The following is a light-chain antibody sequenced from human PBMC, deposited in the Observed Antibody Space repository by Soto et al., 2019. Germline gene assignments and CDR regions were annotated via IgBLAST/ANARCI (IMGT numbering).Light chain of an antibody. CDR3: QHYNNWHT. Sequence: EIVMTQSPATLSVSPGERATLSCRASQSVSSNLAWYQQKPGQAPRLLIYGASTMATGIPARFSGSGSGTEFTLTISSLQSEDFAVYYCQHYNNWHTFGQGTKLEIK. CDR2: GAS. CDR1: QSVSSN. V-gene: IGKV3-15*01. J-gene: IGKJ1*01.